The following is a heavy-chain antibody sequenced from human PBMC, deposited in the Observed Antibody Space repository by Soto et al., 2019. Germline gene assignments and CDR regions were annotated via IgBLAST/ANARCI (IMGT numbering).Heavy chain of an antibody. J-gene: IGHJ6*02. CDR3: ARSLYDFWSGYSGPYGTDV. V-gene: IGHV1-18*04. CDR2: ISAYNGNT. D-gene: IGHD3-3*01. Sequence: ASVKVSCKASGYTFTSYGISWVRQAPGQGLEWMGWISAYNGNTNYAQKLQGRVTMTTDTSTSTAYMELRSLRSDDTAVYYCARSLYDFWSGYSGPYGTDVWGQGTTVTVSS. CDR1: GYTFTSYG.